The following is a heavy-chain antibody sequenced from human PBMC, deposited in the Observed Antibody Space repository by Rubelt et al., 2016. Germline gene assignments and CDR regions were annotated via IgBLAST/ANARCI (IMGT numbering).Heavy chain of an antibody. Sequence: VQLVESGGGLVQPGGSLRLSCAASGFTFSSYGMHWVRQAPGKGLEWVAVIWYDDSEKYYADSLRGRFTISRDNSNNTLYLQMNSLRAEDTAVYYCTTYYYDSSGYYSDYWGQGTLVTVSS. J-gene: IGHJ4*02. CDR2: IWYDDSEK. CDR3: TTYYYDSSGYYSDY. CDR1: GFTFSSYG. V-gene: IGHV3-33*01. D-gene: IGHD3-22*01.